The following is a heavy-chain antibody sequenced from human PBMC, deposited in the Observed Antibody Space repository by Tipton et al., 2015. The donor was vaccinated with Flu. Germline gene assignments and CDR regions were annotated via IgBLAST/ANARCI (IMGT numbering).Heavy chain of an antibody. CDR3: ARVGLLTVFGILITKHFDP. V-gene: IGHV4-39*07. D-gene: IGHD3-3*01. CDR2: IYHNGGT. Sequence: LRLSCAVSGSSISSTYYFWGWRRQRPGQGLEWLGTIYHNGGTYFKSSLRSRRRMAADTSKTQFSLKLNSVTAAVTAVYYCARVGLLTVFGILITKHFDPGGQGTPVTASS. J-gene: IGHJ5*02. CDR1: GSSISSTYYF.